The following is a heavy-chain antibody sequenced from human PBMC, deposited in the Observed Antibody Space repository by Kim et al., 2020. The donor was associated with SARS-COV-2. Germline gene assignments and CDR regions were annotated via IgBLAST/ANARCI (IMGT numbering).Heavy chain of an antibody. V-gene: IGHV7-4-1*02. CDR1: GYTFTTYA. D-gene: IGHD3-10*01. CDR3: ARDIYVSQSYPLNY. Sequence: ASVKVSCKASGYTFTTYAICWLRQAPGQGPEWMGWIDTNTGNPTYVQGFRGRFVFSVDTSVSTAYLETSSLNIEDTAVYYCARDIYVSQSYPLNYWGQGTLVTVSS. J-gene: IGHJ4*02. CDR2: IDTNTGNP.